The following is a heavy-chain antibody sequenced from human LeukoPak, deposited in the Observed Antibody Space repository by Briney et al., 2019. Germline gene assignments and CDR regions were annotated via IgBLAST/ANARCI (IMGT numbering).Heavy chain of an antibody. CDR3: AKGRAVEVVAAFNY. Sequence: AGGSLRLSCAASGFTFSSYAMSWVRQAPGKGREWVSAISGRGASTYYADSVKGRFTIPRDNSKNTLYLQINSLRAEDTAVYYWAKGRAVEVVAAFNYWGQGTVVTVSS. V-gene: IGHV3-23*01. CDR1: GFTFSSYA. J-gene: IGHJ4*02. D-gene: IGHD2-15*01. CDR2: ISGRGAST.